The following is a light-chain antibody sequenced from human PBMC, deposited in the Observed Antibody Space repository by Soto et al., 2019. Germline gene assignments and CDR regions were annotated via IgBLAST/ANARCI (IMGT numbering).Light chain of an antibody. CDR1: QSISSW. CDR3: QQRHNWIT. J-gene: IGKJ5*01. Sequence: DIQMTQSPSSLSASVGDRVTITCRASQSISSWLAWYQQKPGKAPNLLIYKASSLESGVPSRFSGSGFGTDFTLTISSLEPEDFAVYYCQQRHNWITFGQGTRLEIK. CDR2: KAS. V-gene: IGKV1-5*03.